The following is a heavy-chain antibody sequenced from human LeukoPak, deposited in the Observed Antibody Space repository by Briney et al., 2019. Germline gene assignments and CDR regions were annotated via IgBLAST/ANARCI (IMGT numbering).Heavy chain of an antibody. D-gene: IGHD3-22*01. CDR2: ISGSGGST. CDR3: AKDQYYYDSSGYYFFRYFDY. V-gene: IGHV3-23*01. CDR1: GFTFSSYA. J-gene: IGHJ4*02. Sequence: PGGSLRLSCAASGFTFSSYAMSWVRQAPGKGLEWVSAISGSGGSTYYADSVKGRFTISRDSSKNTLYLQMNSLRAEDTAVYYCAKDQYYYDSSGYYFFRYFDYWGQGTLVTVSS.